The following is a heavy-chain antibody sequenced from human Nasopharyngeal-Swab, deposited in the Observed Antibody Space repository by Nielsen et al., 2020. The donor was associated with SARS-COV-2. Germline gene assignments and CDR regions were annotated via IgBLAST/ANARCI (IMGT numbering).Heavy chain of an antibody. Sequence: SETLSLTCTVSGGSISSYYWSWIRQPPGKGLEWIRYVYYSGSPSYNPSLKSRVTISVDTSKNQLSLKLTSVTAADTAVYYCARGLAAAWYGIYYFDYWGQGTLVTVSS. V-gene: IGHV4-59*13. J-gene: IGHJ4*02. CDR1: GGSISSYY. CDR3: ARGLAAAWYGIYYFDY. D-gene: IGHD6-13*01. CDR2: VYYSGSP.